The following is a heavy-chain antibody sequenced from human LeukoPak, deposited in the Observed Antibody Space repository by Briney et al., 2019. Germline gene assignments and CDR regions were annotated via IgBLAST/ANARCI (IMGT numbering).Heavy chain of an antibody. CDR1: GFTFSDHY. V-gene: IGHV3-72*01. J-gene: IGHJ3*02. D-gene: IGHD2-2*01. CDR3: ARVRYCRSTTCRGAFDI. CDR2: TRNKANSYTT. Sequence: PGGSLRLSCAASGFTFSDHYMDWVRQAPGKGLEWVGRTRNKANSYTTEYAASVKGRFTISRADSENSLYLQMNSLKTEDTAVYYCARVRYCRSTTCRGAFDIWGQGTMVTVSS.